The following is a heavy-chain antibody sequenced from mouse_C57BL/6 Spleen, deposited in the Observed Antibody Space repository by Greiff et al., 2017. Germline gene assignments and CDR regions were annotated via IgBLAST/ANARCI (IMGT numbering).Heavy chain of an antibody. J-gene: IGHJ3*01. CDR2: ILPGSGST. CDR1: GYTFTGYW. D-gene: IGHD2-4*01. CDR3: AREGGFYYDYDWFAY. V-gene: IGHV1-9*01. Sequence: QVQLQQSGAELMKPGASVKLSCKATGYTFTGYWIEWVKQRPGHGLEWIGEILPGSGSTNYNEKFKGKATFTADTSSNTAYMQLSSLTSEDSAIYYCAREGGFYYDYDWFAYWGQGTLVTVSA.